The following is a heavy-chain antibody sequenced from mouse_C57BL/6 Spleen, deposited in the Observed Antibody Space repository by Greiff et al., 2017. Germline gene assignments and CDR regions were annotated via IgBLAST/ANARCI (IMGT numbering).Heavy chain of an antibody. CDR2: INPNNGGT. V-gene: IGHV1-18*01. CDR1: GYTFTDYN. D-gene: IGHD2-5*01. J-gene: IGHJ1*03. Sequence: EVQLQQSGPELVKPGASVKIPCKASGYTFTDYNMDWVKQSHGKSLEWIGDINPNNGGTIYNQKFKGKATLTVDKSSSTAYMELRSLTSEDTAVYYCARHYYSNYWWYFDVWGTGTTVTVSS. CDR3: ARHYYSNYWWYFDV.